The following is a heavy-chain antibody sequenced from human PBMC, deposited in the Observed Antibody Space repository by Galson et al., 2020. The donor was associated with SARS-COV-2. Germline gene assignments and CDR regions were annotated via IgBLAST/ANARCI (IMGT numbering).Heavy chain of an antibody. CDR3: ARVGREVVVVPAAMYYGMDV. CDR2: ISTYNGNS. CDR1: GYTFTNYG. Sequence: ASVKVSCKASGYTFTNYGFSWVRQAPGQGLEWMGWISTYNGNSNYAQKLQGRVTMTTDTSTSTAYMELRSLRSDDTAVYYCARVGREVVVVPAAMYYGMDVWGQGTTVTVSS. D-gene: IGHD2-2*01. V-gene: IGHV1-18*01. J-gene: IGHJ6*02.